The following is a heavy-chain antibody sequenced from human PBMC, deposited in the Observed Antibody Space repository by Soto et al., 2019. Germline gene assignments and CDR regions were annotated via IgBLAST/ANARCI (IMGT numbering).Heavy chain of an antibody. D-gene: IGHD3-9*01. V-gene: IGHV4-39*01. CDR3: ASQQRLYDILAGYNYYDYGMDV. Sequence: WTVVDGNSGSRSYHCVSKNQNTRKGQKRIGSIYYSGSTYYNPSLKSRVTISVDTSKNQFSLKLRSVTAADTAVYYCASQQRLYDILAGYNYYDYGMDVWGHGTTDTVSS. CDR1: DGNSGSRSYH. J-gene: IGHJ6*02. CDR2: IYYSGST.